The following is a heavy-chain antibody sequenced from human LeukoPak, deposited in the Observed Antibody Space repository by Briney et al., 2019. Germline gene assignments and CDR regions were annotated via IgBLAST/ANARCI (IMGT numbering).Heavy chain of an antibody. CDR3: AKEMTPYYFYGMDV. CDR2: MSYDGSNK. J-gene: IGHJ6*04. D-gene: IGHD2-15*01. Sequence: GGSLRLSCAASGFTFSTYGMHWVRQAPGKGLEWVAVMSYDGSNKYYADSVKGRFTISRDNSKSTLYLQMNSLRAEDTAVYYCAKEMTPYYFYGMDVWGKGTTVTVSS. CDR1: GFTFSTYG. V-gene: IGHV3-30*18.